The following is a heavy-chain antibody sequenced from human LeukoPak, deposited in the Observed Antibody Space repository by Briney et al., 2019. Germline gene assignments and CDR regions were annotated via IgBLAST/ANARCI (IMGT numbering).Heavy chain of an antibody. Sequence: PSETLSLTCTVSGGSISSYYWSWIRQPPGKGLEWIGYIYYSGSTNYNPSLKSRVTISVDTSKNQFSLKLNSVTAADTAVYYCAREKSQWLVPHFDYWGQGTLVTVSS. D-gene: IGHD6-19*01. J-gene: IGHJ4*02. V-gene: IGHV4-59*12. CDR2: IYYSGST. CDR3: AREKSQWLVPHFDY. CDR1: GGSISSYY.